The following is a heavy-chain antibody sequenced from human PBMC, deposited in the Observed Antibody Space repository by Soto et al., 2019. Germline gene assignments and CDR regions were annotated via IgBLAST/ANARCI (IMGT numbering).Heavy chain of an antibody. J-gene: IGHJ4*02. Sequence: QVQLQQWGAGLLKPSETLSLTCAVYGGSFSGYSWSWIRQPPGKGLEWIGEINHSGSTNYNPSLKSRVTITVDTFKNQFSLKLSSVTAADTAVYYCAMERYYGSGTDTRYFDYWGQGTLVTVAS. CDR3: AMERYYGSGTDTRYFDY. CDR2: INHSGST. D-gene: IGHD3-10*01. CDR1: GGSFSGYS. V-gene: IGHV4-34*01.